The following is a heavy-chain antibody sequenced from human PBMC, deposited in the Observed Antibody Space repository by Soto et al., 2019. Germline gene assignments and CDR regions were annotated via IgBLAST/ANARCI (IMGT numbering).Heavy chain of an antibody. CDR1: DDSISTYY. V-gene: IGHV4-4*07. Sequence: SETLSLTCTVSDDSISTYYWSWIRQPAGKGLEWVGRIYTNGSTTYNPSLKSRVTVSVDTSKKQLSLKLSSVTAADTAVYYCARDRTVDYCEYYFDYWGQGTLVAVSS. J-gene: IGHJ4*02. CDR3: ARDRTVDYCEYYFDY. CDR2: IYTNGST. D-gene: IGHD4-17*01.